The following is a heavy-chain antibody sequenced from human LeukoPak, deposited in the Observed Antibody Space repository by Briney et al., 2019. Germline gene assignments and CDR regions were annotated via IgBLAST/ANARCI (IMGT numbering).Heavy chain of an antibody. CDR2: IYNIGST. Sequence: KSSETLSLTCTVSGDSISRYYWSWIRQPPGKGLEWIGHIYNIGSTNYNPSLKSRVTISVDTSKNQFSLTLSSVTAADTAIYFCARHAVASGWYAQPDYFDSWGQGTLVTVSS. V-gene: IGHV4-59*08. D-gene: IGHD6-19*01. CDR3: ARHAVASGWYAQPDYFDS. J-gene: IGHJ4*02. CDR1: GDSISRYY.